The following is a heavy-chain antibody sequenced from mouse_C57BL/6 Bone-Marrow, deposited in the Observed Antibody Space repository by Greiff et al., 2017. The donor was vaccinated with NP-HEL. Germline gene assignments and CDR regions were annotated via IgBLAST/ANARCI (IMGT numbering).Heavy chain of an antibody. Sequence: QVQLQQSGAELARPGASVKLSCKASGYTFTSYGISWVKQRTGQGLEWIGEISPRSGNTYYNEKFKGKATLTADKSSSTAYMELRSLTSEDSAVYFCARQGIYYYGSGAYWGQGTLVTVSA. V-gene: IGHV1-81*01. CDR1: GYTFTSYG. CDR2: ISPRSGNT. CDR3: ARQGIYYYGSGAY. D-gene: IGHD1-1*01. J-gene: IGHJ3*01.